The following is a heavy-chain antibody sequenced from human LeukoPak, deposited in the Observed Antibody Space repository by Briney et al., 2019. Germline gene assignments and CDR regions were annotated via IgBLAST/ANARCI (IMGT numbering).Heavy chain of an antibody. CDR1: GGTFSSYA. CDR2: IIPIFGTA. D-gene: IGHD1-26*01. J-gene: IGHJ5*02. CDR3: AREGVGVHSGSYHAPADGFDP. Sequence: SVKVSCKASGGTFSSYAISWVRQAPGQGLEWMGGIIPIFGTANYAQKFQGRVTITTDESTSTAYMELSSLRSEDTAVYYCAREGVGVHSGSYHAPADGFDPWGQGTLVTVSS. V-gene: IGHV1-69*05.